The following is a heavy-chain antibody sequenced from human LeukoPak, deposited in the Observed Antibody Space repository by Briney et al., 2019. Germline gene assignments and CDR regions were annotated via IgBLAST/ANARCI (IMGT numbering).Heavy chain of an antibody. J-gene: IGHJ5*02. CDR1: GGSISSGSYY. CDR2: IYTSGST. D-gene: IGHD3-10*01. V-gene: IGHV4-61*02. CDR3: ASESITMVRGVS. Sequence: SQTLSLTCTVSGGSISSGSYYWSWIRQPAGKGLEWIGRIYTSGSTNYNPSLKSRVTISVDTSENQFSLKLSSVTAADTAVYYCASESITMVRGVSWGQGTLVTVSS.